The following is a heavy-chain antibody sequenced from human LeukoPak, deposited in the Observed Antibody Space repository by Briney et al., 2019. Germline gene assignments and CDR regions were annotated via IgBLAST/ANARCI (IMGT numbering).Heavy chain of an antibody. J-gene: IGHJ3*02. D-gene: IGHD2-2*01. CDR3: ARRTGTYCSSTSCYLSDDAFDI. Sequence: PGGSLRLSCAASGFTFSDYYMSWIRQAPGKGLKWVSYISSSGSTIYYADSVKGRFTISRDNAKNSLYLQMNSLRAEDTAVYYCARRTGTYCSSTSCYLSDDAFDIWGQGTMVTVSS. V-gene: IGHV3-11*01. CDR2: ISSSGSTI. CDR1: GFTFSDYY.